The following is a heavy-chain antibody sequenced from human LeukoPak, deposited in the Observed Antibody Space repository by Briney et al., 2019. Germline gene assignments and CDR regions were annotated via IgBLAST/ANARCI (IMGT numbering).Heavy chain of an antibody. V-gene: IGHV4-61*05. CDR1: GGSISSSSYY. J-gene: IGHJ4*02. CDR2: IYYSGST. CDR3: ARAQTIRKYYYDSSGYYEEYYFDY. Sequence: NPSETLSLTCTVSGGSISSSSYYWGWIRQPPGKGLEWIGYIYYSGSTNYNPSLKSRVTISVDTSKNQFSLKLSSVTAADTAVYYCARAQTIRKYYYDSSGYYEEYYFDYWGQGTLVTVSS. D-gene: IGHD3-22*01.